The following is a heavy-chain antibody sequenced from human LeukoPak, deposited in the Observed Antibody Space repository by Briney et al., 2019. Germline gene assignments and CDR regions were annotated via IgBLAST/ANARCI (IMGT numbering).Heavy chain of an antibody. Sequence: GGTLRLSCAASGFTFSSYWMNWVRQAPGQGLVWVSRINSDGSSTSYADSVKGRFTISRDNAKNTLYLQMNSLRAEDTAVYYCARVYDVNWGGFDYWGQGTLVTVSS. CDR3: ARVYDVNWGGFDY. D-gene: IGHD7-27*01. CDR1: GFTFSSYW. J-gene: IGHJ4*02. CDR2: INSDGSST. V-gene: IGHV3-74*01.